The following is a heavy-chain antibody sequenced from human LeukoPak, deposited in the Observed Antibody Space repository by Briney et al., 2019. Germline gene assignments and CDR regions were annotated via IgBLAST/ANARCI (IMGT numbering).Heavy chain of an antibody. Sequence: PGGSLRLSCAASGFIFSSYWMTWVRQATGKGLEWVANIKQAGSESSYVGSVKGRFTISRDNAKNSLYLQINSLRAEDTAVYHCARVRGDYYLDYWGQGTLVTVSS. J-gene: IGHJ4*02. CDR3: ARVRGDYYLDY. CDR1: GFIFSSYW. D-gene: IGHD3-16*01. CDR2: IKQAGSES. V-gene: IGHV3-7*01.